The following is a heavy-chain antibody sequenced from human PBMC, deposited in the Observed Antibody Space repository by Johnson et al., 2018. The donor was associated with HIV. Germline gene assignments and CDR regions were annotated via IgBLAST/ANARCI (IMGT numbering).Heavy chain of an antibody. CDR1: GFTFSSYG. Sequence: QVQLVESGGGVVQPGGSLRLSCAASGFTFSSYGMHWVRQAPGKGLEWVAFIRYDGSNKYYADSVKGRFTISRDNSKNTVYLQMNSLRPDDTAVYYCAKDLVFYVPRSESYYKVFFAFDIWGQGTMVTVSS. D-gene: IGHD3-10*01. J-gene: IGHJ3*02. CDR2: IRYDGSNK. CDR3: AKDLVFYVPRSESYYKVFFAFDI. V-gene: IGHV3-30*02.